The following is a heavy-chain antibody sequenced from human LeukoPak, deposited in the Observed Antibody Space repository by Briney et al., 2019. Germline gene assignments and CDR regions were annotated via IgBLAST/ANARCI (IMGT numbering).Heavy chain of an antibody. D-gene: IGHD6-13*01. CDR1: GFTFSSYG. V-gene: IGHV3-33*01. CDR2: IWYDGSNK. Sequence: PGGSLRLSCAASGFTFSSYGMPWVRGAPGKGLEWVAVIWYDGSNKYYAVSVKGRFTLSRDNSKNTLYLQMNSLRAGDTAVYYCARATFYSSSWTIDYWVQGGLVTLSS. CDR3: ARATFYSSSWTIDY. J-gene: IGHJ4*02.